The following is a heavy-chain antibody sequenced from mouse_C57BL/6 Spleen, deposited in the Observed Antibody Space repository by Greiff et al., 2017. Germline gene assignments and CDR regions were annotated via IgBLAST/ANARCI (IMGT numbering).Heavy chain of an antibody. J-gene: IGHJ2*01. CDR2: INPNNGGT. V-gene: IGHV1-18*01. Sequence: VQLQQSGPELVKPGASVKIPCKASGYTFTDYNMDWVKQSHGKSLEWIGDINPNNGGTIYNQKFKGKATLTVDKSSSTAYMELRSLTSEDTAVYYCARRLYYDYVYYFDDWGQGTTLTVSS. CDR3: ARRLYYDYVYYFDD. CDR1: GYTFTDYN. D-gene: IGHD2-4*01.